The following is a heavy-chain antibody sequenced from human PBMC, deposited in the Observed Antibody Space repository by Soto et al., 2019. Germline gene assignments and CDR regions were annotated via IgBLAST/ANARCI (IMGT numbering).Heavy chain of an antibody. Sequence: SETLSLTCTVSGGSISSGYYYWSWIRQPPGKGLEWIGYIYSSGSTYYNPSLKSRLTISPDTSKSQFSLKLSSVTAADTAVYYCARAKSRDTGLVDAFDIWGQGTMVTVS. CDR1: GGSISSGYYY. D-gene: IGHD5-18*01. CDR2: IYSSGST. CDR3: ARAKSRDTGLVDAFDI. V-gene: IGHV4-30-4*01. J-gene: IGHJ3*02.